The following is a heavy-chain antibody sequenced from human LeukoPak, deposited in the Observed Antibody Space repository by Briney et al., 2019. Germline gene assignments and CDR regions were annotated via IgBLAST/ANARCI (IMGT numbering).Heavy chain of an antibody. Sequence: AGGSLRLSCAASGFTVSSNYMSWVRQAPGKGLEWVSVIYSCGSTYYADSVKGRFTISRDNAKNSLYLQMNSLRAEDTAVYYCARELIVVVPAAPPGWFDPWGQGTLVTVSS. J-gene: IGHJ5*02. CDR3: ARELIVVVPAAPPGWFDP. V-gene: IGHV3-66*01. CDR1: GFTVSSNY. D-gene: IGHD2-2*01. CDR2: IYSCGST.